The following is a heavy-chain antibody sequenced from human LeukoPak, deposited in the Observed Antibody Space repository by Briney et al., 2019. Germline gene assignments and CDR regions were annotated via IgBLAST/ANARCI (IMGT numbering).Heavy chain of an antibody. CDR2: FSGSGGST. V-gene: IGHV3-23*01. CDR1: GFTFSNYA. J-gene: IGHJ4*02. Sequence: PGGSLRLSCAASGFTFSNYAMAWVRQIQGKGLEWVSIFSGSGGSTYYADAVKGRFTVSRDNSKSTLYLHMNNLRVDDTAIYYCASRPAPSLGPLDYWGQGTLVTVSS. CDR3: ASRPAPSLGPLDY. D-gene: IGHD2-2*01.